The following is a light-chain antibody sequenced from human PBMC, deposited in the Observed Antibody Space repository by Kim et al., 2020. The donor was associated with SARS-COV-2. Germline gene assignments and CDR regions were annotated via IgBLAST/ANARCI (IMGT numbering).Light chain of an antibody. CDR3: AAWDDSLNGHYV. Sequence: QSVLTQPPSASGTPGQRVTISCSGSFSNIESNSVSWYQHLPGTAPKLLIYSNNQRPSGVPERFSGSDSGTSASLTISGLQSEDEANYYCAAWDDSLNGHYVFGTGTKVTVL. J-gene: IGLJ1*01. CDR1: FSNIESNS. V-gene: IGLV1-44*01. CDR2: SNN.